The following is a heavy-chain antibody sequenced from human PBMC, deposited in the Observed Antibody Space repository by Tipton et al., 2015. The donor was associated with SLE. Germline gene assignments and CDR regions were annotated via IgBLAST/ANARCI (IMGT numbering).Heavy chain of an antibody. V-gene: IGHV4-34*01. CDR2: INHSGST. J-gene: IGHJ4*02. CDR1: GGSFGGYS. Sequence: LRLSCAVYGGSFGGYSWTWIRQPPGKGLEWIGEINHSGSTNYNPSLKSRVIISVDTSKNQFSLKLSSVTAADTAVYYCARSWNDAPPDLGYWGQGPLVTVSS. CDR3: ARSWNDAPPDLGY. D-gene: IGHD1-1*01.